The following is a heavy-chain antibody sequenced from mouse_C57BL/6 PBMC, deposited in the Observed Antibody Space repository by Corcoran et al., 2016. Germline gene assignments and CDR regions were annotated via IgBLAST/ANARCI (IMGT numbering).Heavy chain of an antibody. CDR2: INPNNGGT. J-gene: IGHJ3*01. CDR3: ASGGNYAWFAY. Sequence: EVQLQQSGPKLVKTGASVKISCKASGYTFTDYYLNWVKQSHGKSLEWIGDINPNNGGTSYNQKFKGKATLTVDKSSSTAYMELRSRTSEDSAVYFCASGGNYAWFAYWGQGTLVTVSA. D-gene: IGHD2-1*01. CDR1: GYTFTDYY. V-gene: IGHV1-26*01.